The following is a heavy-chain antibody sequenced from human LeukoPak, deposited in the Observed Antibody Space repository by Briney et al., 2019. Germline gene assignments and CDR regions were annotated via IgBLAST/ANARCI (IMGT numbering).Heavy chain of an antibody. CDR3: ARAHLRRPMTSRVAFDI. V-gene: IGHV4-39*01. CDR1: GGSISSVSHY. D-gene: IGHD2-21*02. CDR2: SYYSGST. J-gene: IGHJ3*02. Sequence: SETLSLTRTVSGGSISSVSHYWGWIRQTPGKGLEWIGSSYYSGSTYYNPSLKSRVTIFVDTSKNQFSLKLSSVTAADTAVYYCARAHLRRPMTSRVAFDIWGQGTMVTVSS.